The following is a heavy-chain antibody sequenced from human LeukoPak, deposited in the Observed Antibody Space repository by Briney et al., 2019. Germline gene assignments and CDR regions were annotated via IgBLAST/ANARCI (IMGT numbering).Heavy chain of an antibody. CDR1: GGSISSSSYY. V-gene: IGHV4-39*01. CDR2: IYYSGST. J-gene: IGHJ6*02. CDR3: AISYPTGYYYYGMDV. Sequence: SETLSLTCTVSGGSISSSSYYWGWIRQPPGKGLEWIGSIYYSGSTYYNPSLKRRVTISVDTSNNQFSLKLSSVTAADTAVYYCAISYPTGYYYYGMDVWGQGTTVTVSS.